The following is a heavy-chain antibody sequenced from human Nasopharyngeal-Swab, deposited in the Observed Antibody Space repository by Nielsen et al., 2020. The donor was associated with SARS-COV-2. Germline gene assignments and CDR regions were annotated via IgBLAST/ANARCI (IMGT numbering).Heavy chain of an antibody. CDR1: GFTFSNFG. CDR2: IWYDGSNK. V-gene: IGHV3-33*08. Sequence: GESLKISCAASGFTFSNFGMHWVRQAPGKGLEWVAVIWYDGSNKYYADSVKGRFTISRDNSKNTLYLQMNSLRAEDTAVYYCARDDGWGYDYVWGSYRSNYYGMDVWGQGTTVTVSS. J-gene: IGHJ6*02. CDR3: ARDDGWGYDYVWGSYRSNYYGMDV. D-gene: IGHD3-16*02.